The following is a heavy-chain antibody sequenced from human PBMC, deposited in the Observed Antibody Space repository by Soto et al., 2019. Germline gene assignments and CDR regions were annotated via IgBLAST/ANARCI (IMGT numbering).Heavy chain of an antibody. J-gene: IGHJ4*02. D-gene: IGHD3-10*01. CDR2: ISVYNGNT. V-gene: IGHV1-18*01. CDR1: GYRFTSYY. CDR3: ARGGHPERSGCYFGP. Sequence: ASVKVSCKASGYRFTSYYISWVRQAPGQGLEWMGWISVYNGNTNYAQTLQGRVTMTTDTSTSTAYMDLRSLRSDDTAVYYCARGGHPERSGCYFGPGGEGTLPTVS.